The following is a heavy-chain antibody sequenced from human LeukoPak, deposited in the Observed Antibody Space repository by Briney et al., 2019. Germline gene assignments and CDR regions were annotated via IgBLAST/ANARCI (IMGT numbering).Heavy chain of an antibody. CDR1: GFTFSSYA. V-gene: IGHV3-23*01. CDR2: VSGSGAHT. J-gene: IGHJ6*03. D-gene: IGHD1-26*01. CDR3: AKDGGTYPYFLDV. Sequence: PGGSLRLSCAASGFTFSSYAMTGVRQAPGQGLQWVSAVSGSGAHTYYADSVKGRFTISRDNSRDTLYFQMNNLRAEDTAIYICAKDGGTYPYFLDVWGKGTTVIVSS.